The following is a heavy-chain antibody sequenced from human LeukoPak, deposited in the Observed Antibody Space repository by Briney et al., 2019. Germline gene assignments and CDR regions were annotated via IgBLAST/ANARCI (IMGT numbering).Heavy chain of an antibody. CDR3: ARDLSATWYSLAY. V-gene: IGHV3-20*04. J-gene: IGHJ4*02. Sequence: PGGSLRLSCVGAGFSNADYGMSWVRQGPGKGLEWVAGIDWNGDALQYADSVKGRFTISRDNAKNSLYLQMNTLRPEDTAVYCCARDLSATWYSLAYWGQGTLVTVSS. CDR1: GFSNADYG. CDR2: IDWNGDAL. D-gene: IGHD2-15*01.